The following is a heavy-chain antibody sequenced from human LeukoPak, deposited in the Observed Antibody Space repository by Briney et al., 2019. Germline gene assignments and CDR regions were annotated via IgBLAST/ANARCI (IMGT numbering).Heavy chain of an antibody. CDR2: IYSGGST. V-gene: IGHV3-53*01. CDR1: GFTVSSNY. CDR3: ARGGSRYSSGWYEVLGAFDI. Sequence: GGSLRLSCAASGFTVSSNYMSWVRQAPGKGLEWVSVIYSGGSTYYADSVKGRFTISRDNSKNTLYLQMNGLRAEDTAVYYCARGGSRYSSGWYEVLGAFDIWGQGTMVTVSS. J-gene: IGHJ3*02. D-gene: IGHD6-19*01.